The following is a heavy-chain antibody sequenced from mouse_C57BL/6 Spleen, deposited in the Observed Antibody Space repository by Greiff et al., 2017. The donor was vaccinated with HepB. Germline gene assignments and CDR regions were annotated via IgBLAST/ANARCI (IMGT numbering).Heavy chain of an antibody. CDR2: IRSKSSNYAT. CDR1: GFTFNTYA. V-gene: IGHV10-3*01. CDR3: VRDPHPYYSNYGAMDY. J-gene: IGHJ4*01. Sequence: EVQLQESGGGLVQPKGSLKLSCAASGFTFNTYAMHWVRQAPGKGLEWVARIRSKSSNYATYYADSVKDRFTIYRDDSQSILYLQMNNLKTEDTARYYCVRDPHPYYSNYGAMDYWGQGTSVTVSS. D-gene: IGHD2-5*01.